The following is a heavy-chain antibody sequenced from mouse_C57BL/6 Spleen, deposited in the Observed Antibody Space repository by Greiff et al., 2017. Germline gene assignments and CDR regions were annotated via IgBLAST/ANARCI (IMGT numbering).Heavy chain of an antibody. CDR2: IYPGDGDT. CDR1: GYAFRSSW. J-gene: IGHJ2*01. CDR3: ARWDYGGYDFDY. Sequence: QVQLKESGPELVKPGASVKISCKAFGYAFRSSWMHWVKQRPGKGLEWIGRIYPGDGDTNYNGKFKGKAQMTADKSSSTAYMQLSSLTSEDSAVYFRARWDYGGYDFDYWGQGTTLTVSS. D-gene: IGHD2-4*01. V-gene: IGHV1-82*01.